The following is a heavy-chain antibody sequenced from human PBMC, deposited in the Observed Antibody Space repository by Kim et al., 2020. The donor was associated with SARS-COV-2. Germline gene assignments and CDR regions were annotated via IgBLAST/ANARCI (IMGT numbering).Heavy chain of an antibody. J-gene: IGHJ4*02. Sequence: ASVKVSCKASGYTFTSYAMHWVRQAPGQRLEWMGWINAGNGNTKYSQKFQGRVTITRDTSASTAYMELSSLRSEDTAVYYCARKPGIAAAGTTYPPDYWGQGTLVTVSS. D-gene: IGHD6-13*01. CDR3: ARKPGIAAAGTTYPPDY. CDR1: GYTFTSYA. V-gene: IGHV1-3*01. CDR2: INAGNGNT.